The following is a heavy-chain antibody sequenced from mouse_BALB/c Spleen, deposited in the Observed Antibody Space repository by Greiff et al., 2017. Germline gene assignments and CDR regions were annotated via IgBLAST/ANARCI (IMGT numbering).Heavy chain of an antibody. V-gene: IGHV5-6*01. D-gene: IGHD3-3*01. J-gene: IGHJ2*01. CDR1: GFTFSSYG. CDR2: ISSGGSYT. Sequence: EVMLVESGGDLVKPGGSLKLSCAASGFTFSSYGMSWVRQTPDKRLEWVATISSGGSYTYYPDSVKGRFTISRDNAKNTLYLQMSSLKSEDTAMYYCARHPLGQGDYFDYWGQGTTLTVSS. CDR3: ARHPLGQGDYFDY.